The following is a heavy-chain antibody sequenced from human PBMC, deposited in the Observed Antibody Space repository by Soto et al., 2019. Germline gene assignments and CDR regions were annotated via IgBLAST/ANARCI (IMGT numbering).Heavy chain of an antibody. D-gene: IGHD6-13*01. CDR3: ARGEWGSSWVNYYYYSVMDV. CDR1: GYSFTSYW. Sequence: PGESLKISCKGSGYSFTSYWIGWVRQMPGKGLEWMGIIYPGDSDTRYSPSFQGQVTISADKSISTAYLQWSRLKGSEAAMYYCARGEWGSSWVNYYYYSVMDVWGQGTTVTVSS. J-gene: IGHJ6*02. V-gene: IGHV5-51*01. CDR2: IYPGDSDT.